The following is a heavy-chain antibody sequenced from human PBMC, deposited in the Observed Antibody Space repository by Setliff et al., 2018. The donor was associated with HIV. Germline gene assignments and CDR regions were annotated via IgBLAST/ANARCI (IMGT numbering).Heavy chain of an antibody. CDR1: GFTFSSYA. CDR2: ISYDGSNK. D-gene: IGHD6-13*01. CDR3: AKADDGAAAGPDP. J-gene: IGHJ5*02. Sequence: PGGSLRLSCAASGFTFSSYAMHWVRQAPGKGLEWVAVISYDGSNKYYADSVKGRFTISRDNSKNTLYLQMSSLRVEDTAVYYCAKADDGAAAGPDPWGQGTLVTVSS. V-gene: IGHV3-30*04.